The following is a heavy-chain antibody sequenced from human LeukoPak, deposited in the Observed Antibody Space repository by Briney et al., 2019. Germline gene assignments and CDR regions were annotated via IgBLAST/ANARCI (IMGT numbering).Heavy chain of an antibody. V-gene: IGHV4-34*01. CDR3: ARRRYSSSWRKGYYFDY. Sequence: PSETLSLTCAVYGGSFSGYYWSWIRQPPGKGLEWIGEINHSGSTNYNPSLKSRVTISVDTSKNQFSLKLSSVTAADTAVYYCARRRYSSSWRKGYYFDYWGQGTLVTVSS. D-gene: IGHD6-13*01. CDR1: GGSFSGYY. CDR2: INHSGST. J-gene: IGHJ4*02.